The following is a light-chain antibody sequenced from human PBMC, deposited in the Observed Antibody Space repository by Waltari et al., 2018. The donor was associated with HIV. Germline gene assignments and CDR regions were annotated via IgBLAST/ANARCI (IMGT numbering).Light chain of an antibody. V-gene: IGLV6-57*03. CDR1: SGSIDSNY. CDR2: DS. Sequence: NFMLTQPHSVSGSPGKTVTISCTRSSGSIDSNYVQWYQQRPGSAPIILIYDSERPSGVPDRFSASIDSSSNSASLTISGLKTEDEADYYCQSSDSIIAVFGGGTKLTVL. CDR3: QSSDSIIAV. J-gene: IGLJ3*02.